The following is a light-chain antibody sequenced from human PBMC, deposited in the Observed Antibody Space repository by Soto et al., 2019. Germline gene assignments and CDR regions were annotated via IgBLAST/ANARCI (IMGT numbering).Light chain of an antibody. Sequence: QSALTQPASVSGSPGQSIAISCTGTSSDVGLYNYVSWYQQHPDKVPNLIIYDATNRPSGVSDRFSGSKSGNTASLTISGLQADDEADYYCSSFTTSSTYVFGTGTKLTVL. CDR2: DAT. CDR3: SSFTTSSTYV. V-gene: IGLV2-14*01. CDR1: SSDVGLYNY. J-gene: IGLJ1*01.